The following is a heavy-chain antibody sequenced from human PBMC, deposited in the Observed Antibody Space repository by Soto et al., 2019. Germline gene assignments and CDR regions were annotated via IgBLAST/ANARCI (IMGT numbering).Heavy chain of an antibody. J-gene: IGHJ5*02. D-gene: IGHD3-16*01. CDR2: IIPVFGTT. CDR3: AGGGGATWTGWFDP. CDR1: GGLFNSNG. V-gene: IGHV1-69*18. Sequence: QVQLVQSGTEVNKSGSSVKVSCQVSGGLFNSNGINWVRQAPGQGLEWMGSIIPVFGTTKYAQKFQARVTIAAEESTNTVYIQVSSLKSDDAAIYYCAGGGGATWTGWFDPWGQGTPVVVSS.